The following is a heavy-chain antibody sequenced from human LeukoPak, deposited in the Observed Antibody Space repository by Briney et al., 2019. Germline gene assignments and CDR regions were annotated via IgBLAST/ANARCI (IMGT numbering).Heavy chain of an antibody. J-gene: IGHJ6*03. CDR1: GYTFTSYY. V-gene: IGHV1-46*01. Sequence: ASVKVSCKASGYTFTSYYMHWERQAPGQGLEWMGIINPSGGSTSYAQKFQGRVTMTRDMSTSTVYMELSSLRSEDTAVYYCASDTVPNYYYYMDVWGKGTTVTVSS. CDR2: INPSGGST. D-gene: IGHD2-2*01. CDR3: ASDTVPNYYYYMDV.